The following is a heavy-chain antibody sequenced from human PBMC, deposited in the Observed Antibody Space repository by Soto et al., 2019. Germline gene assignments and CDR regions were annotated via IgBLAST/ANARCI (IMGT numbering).Heavy chain of an antibody. J-gene: IGHJ4*02. CDR2: IYYSGST. CDR1: GGSISSGGYY. CDR3: ARDVNYDFWSGYFDY. Sequence: SETLSLTCTVSGGSISSGGYYWSWIRQHPGKGLEWIGYIYYSGSTYYNPSLKSRVTISVDTSKNQFSLKLSSVTAADAAVYYCARDVNYDFWSGYFDYWGQGTLVTVSS. V-gene: IGHV4-31*03. D-gene: IGHD3-3*01.